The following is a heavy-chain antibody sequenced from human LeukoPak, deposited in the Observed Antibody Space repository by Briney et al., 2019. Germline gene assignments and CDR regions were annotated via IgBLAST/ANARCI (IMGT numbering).Heavy chain of an antibody. V-gene: IGHV4-4*07. D-gene: IGHD3-10*01. Sequence: SETLSLTCTVSGGSISSYYWSWIRQPAGKGLEWIGRIYTSGSTNYNPSLKSRVTMSVDTSKNQFSLKLSSVTAADTAVYYCARVSWSMVRGVTNYDYWGQGTLVTVSS. CDR3: ARVSWSMVRGVTNYDY. CDR2: IYTSGST. J-gene: IGHJ4*02. CDR1: GGSISSYY.